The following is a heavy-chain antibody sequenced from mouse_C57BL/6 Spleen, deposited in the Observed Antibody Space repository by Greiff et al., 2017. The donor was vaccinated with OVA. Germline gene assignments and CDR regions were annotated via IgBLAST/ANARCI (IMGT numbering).Heavy chain of an antibody. CDR1: GYTFTDYE. Sequence: VQLQQSGAELVRPGASVTLSCKASGYTFTDYEMHWVKQTPVHGLEWIGAIDPENGGTAYNQKFKGKAILTADKSSSTAYMELRSLTSEDSAVYYCTRSSDGGSYYWGQGTTLTVSS. D-gene: IGHD1-1*02. CDR3: TRSSDGGSYY. CDR2: IDPENGGT. J-gene: IGHJ2*01. V-gene: IGHV1-15*01.